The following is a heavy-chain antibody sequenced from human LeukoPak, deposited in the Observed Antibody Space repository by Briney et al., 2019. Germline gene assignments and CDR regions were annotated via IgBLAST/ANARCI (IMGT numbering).Heavy chain of an antibody. CDR3: ARGVSYRVVVTATDFDY. V-gene: IGHV3-21*01. D-gene: IGHD2-21*02. Sequence: GGSLRLSCAASGFTFSSYSMNWVRQAPGKGLGWVSSISSSSSYIYYADSVKGRFTISRDNAKNSLYLQMNRLRAEDTSVYYCARGVSYRVVVTATDFDYWGQGTLVTVSS. CDR1: GFTFSSYS. CDR2: ISSSSSYI. J-gene: IGHJ4*02.